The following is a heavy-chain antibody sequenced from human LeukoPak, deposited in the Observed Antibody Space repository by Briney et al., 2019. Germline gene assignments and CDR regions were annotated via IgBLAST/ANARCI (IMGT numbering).Heavy chain of an antibody. D-gene: IGHD3-10*01. V-gene: IGHV3-30*18. CDR2: ISYDGSNK. CDR1: GFTFSSYG. J-gene: IGHJ4*02. CDR3: AKDRDLFISVGPFDY. Sequence: GGSLRLSCAASGFTFSSYGMHWVRQAPGKGLEWVAVISYDGSNKYYADSVKGRFTISRDNSKNTLYLQMNSLRAEDTAVYYCAKDRDLFISVGPFDYWGQGTLVTVSS.